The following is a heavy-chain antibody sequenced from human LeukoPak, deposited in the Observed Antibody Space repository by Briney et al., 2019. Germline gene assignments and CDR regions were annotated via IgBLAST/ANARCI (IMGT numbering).Heavy chain of an antibody. D-gene: IGHD3-16*01. CDR3: ARETSQKGAHYMDV. CDR1: DDSISPYF. J-gene: IGHJ6*03. CDR2: IYYSGST. V-gene: IGHV4-59*01. Sequence: SETLSLTCTVSDDSISPYFWSWIRQPPGKGLEWIGYIYYSGSTNYNPSLKSRVTISVDTSKNQFSLKLSSVTAADTAVYYCARETSQKGAHYMDVWGKGTTVTISS.